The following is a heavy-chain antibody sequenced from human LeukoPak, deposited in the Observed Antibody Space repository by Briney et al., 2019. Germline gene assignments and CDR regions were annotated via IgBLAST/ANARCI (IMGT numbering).Heavy chain of an antibody. CDR2: INPSDGST. CDR3: GRVGVAPKPQWDGFDI. D-gene: IGHD3-16*01. Sequence: ASVKVSCKASGYSFTSSYIHWVRQAPGQGLEWVGIINPSDGSTSYAQKFQGRVITTRDTSTNTVYMELRSLSSEDTAVYYCGRVGVAPKPQWDGFDIWGQGTMVTVSS. CDR1: GYSFTSSY. V-gene: IGHV1-46*01. J-gene: IGHJ3*02.